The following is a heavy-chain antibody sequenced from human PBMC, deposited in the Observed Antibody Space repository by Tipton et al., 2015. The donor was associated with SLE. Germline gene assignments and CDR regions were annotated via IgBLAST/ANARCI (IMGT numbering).Heavy chain of an antibody. D-gene: IGHD3-3*01. Sequence: LSLTCAVYGGSFSGYYCSWIRQPPGKGLEWIGEINHSGSTNYNPSLKSRVTISVDTSKNQFSLKLNSVTAADTAVYYCARGRSYDFWNFHHWGQGTLVTVSS. J-gene: IGHJ1*01. CDR2: INHSGST. CDR3: ARGRSYDFWNFHH. CDR1: GGSFSGYY. V-gene: IGHV4-34*01.